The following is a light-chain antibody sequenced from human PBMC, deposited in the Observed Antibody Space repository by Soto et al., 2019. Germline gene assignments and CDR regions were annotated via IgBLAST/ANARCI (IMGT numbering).Light chain of an antibody. CDR2: GAS. CDR3: QQYGSSLTWT. J-gene: IGKJ5*01. Sequence: ENVLTQAPVTLHSSPAYRSHLYCXXXQSVSSSYLAWYQQKPGQAPRLLIYGASSRATGIPDRFSGSGSGTDFTLTISRLEPEDFAVYYCQQYGSSLTWTFGQGTRLEIK. CDR1: QSVSSSY. V-gene: IGKV3-20*01.